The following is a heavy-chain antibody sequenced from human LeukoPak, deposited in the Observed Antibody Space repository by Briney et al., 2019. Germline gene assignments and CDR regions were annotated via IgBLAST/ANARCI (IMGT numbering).Heavy chain of an antibody. J-gene: IGHJ4*02. D-gene: IGHD3-10*01. CDR2: ISGSGGST. CDR1: GFTFSSYA. Sequence: GGSLRLSCAASGFTFSSYAMSWVRQAPGKGLEWGSAISGSGGSTYYAESVKGRFTISRDNSKNTLYLEMNSLRNEDTAVYYCASADFYGSGSYYSGSCDYWGQGTLVSVSS. CDR3: ASADFYGSGSYYSGSCDY. V-gene: IGHV3-23*01.